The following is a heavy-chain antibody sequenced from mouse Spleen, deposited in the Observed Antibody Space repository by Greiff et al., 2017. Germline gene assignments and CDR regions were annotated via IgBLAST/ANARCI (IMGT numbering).Heavy chain of an antibody. V-gene: IGHV5-9-3*01. Sequence: EVQGVESGGGLVKPGGSLKLSCAASGFTFSSYAMSWVRQTPEKRLEWVATISSGGSYTYYPDSVKGRFTISRDNAKNTLYLQMSSLRSEDTAMYYCARPGTWAYWGQGTLVTVSA. CDR2: ISSGGSYT. CDR3: ARPGTWAY. J-gene: IGHJ3*01. D-gene: IGHD4-1*01. CDR1: GFTFSSYA.